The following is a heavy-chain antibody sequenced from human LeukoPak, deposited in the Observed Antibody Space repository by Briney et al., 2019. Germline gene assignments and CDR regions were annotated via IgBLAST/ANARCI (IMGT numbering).Heavy chain of an antibody. D-gene: IGHD3-9*01. CDR2: ISSSGSTI. V-gene: IGHV3-48*04. CDR1: GFTFSSYS. CDR3: ARREVTGYNWFDP. Sequence: GGSLRLSCAASGFTFSSYSMSWIRQAPGKGLEWVSYISSSGSTIYYADSVKGRFTISRDNAKNSLYLQMNSLRAEDTAVYYCARREVTGYNWFDPWGQGTLVTVSS. J-gene: IGHJ5*02.